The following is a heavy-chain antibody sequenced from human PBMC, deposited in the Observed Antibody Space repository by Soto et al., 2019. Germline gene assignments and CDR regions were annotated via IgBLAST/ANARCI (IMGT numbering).Heavy chain of an antibody. J-gene: IGHJ3*02. CDR3: ARQIAAAGRKLYDAFDI. D-gene: IGHD6-13*01. CDR2: ISSSSSYI. CDR1: GFTFSSYS. Sequence: GGSLRLSCAASGFTFSSYSMNWVRQAPGKGLEWVSSISSSSSYIYYADSVKGRFTISRDNAKNSLYLQMNSLRAEDTAVYYCARQIAAAGRKLYDAFDIWGQGTMVTVSS. V-gene: IGHV3-21*01.